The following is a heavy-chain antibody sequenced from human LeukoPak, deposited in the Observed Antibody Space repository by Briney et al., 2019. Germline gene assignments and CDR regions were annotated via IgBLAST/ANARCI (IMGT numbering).Heavy chain of an antibody. Sequence: PGGSLRLSCAASGFTFSSYSMNWVRQAPGKGLEWASSISSSSYIYYADSVKGRFTISRDNAKNSLYLQMNSLRAEDTAVYYCARDTSGLIDYWGQGTLVTVSS. CDR3: ARDTSGLIDY. D-gene: IGHD6-19*01. CDR1: GFTFSSYS. CDR2: ISSSSYI. J-gene: IGHJ4*02. V-gene: IGHV3-21*01.